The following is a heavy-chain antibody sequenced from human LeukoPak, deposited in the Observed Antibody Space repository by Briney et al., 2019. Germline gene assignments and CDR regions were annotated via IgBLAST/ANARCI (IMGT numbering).Heavy chain of an antibody. CDR3: ARDSPAVWQP. CDR2: INPNSGGT. D-gene: IGHD2-21*01. Sequence: WMGWINPNSGGTNYAQKFQGRVTMTRDTSISTAYMELSRLRSDDTAVYYCARDSPAVWQPWGQGTLVTVSS. V-gene: IGHV1-2*02. J-gene: IGHJ5*02.